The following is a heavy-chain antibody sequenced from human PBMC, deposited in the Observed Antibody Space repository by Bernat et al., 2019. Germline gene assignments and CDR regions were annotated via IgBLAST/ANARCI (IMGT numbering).Heavy chain of an antibody. V-gene: IGHV3-66*01. Sequence: EVQLVESGGGLVQPGGSLRLSCAASGFTVSTNYMSWVRQAPGKGLEWVSVIYSGGNTYSAESVQGRFTTSRDNSKKTLYLQMNSLRAEDKAMYDCARYYGGNSGSAFDIWGQGTMVTVSS. CDR2: IYSGGNT. D-gene: IGHD4-23*01. J-gene: IGHJ3*02. CDR3: ARYYGGNSGSAFDI. CDR1: GFTVSTNY.